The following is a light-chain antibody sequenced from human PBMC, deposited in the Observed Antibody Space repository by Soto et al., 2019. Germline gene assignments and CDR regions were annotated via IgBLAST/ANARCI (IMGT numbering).Light chain of an antibody. Sequence: SYELTQPPSVSVGPGKTARITCGGNNIGSKSVHWYQQKPGQAPVLVIYYDSDRPSGIPERFSGSNSGNTATLTISRVEAGDEADYYCQVWDSSSDHRVVFGGGTMVTVL. J-gene: IGLJ2*01. CDR2: YDS. CDR1: NIGSKS. V-gene: IGLV3-21*04. CDR3: QVWDSSSDHRVV.